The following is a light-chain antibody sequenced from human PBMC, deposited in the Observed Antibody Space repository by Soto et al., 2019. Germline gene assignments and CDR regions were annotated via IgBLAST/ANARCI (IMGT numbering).Light chain of an antibody. CDR3: QQYNTYPLT. CDR2: KTS. J-gene: IGKJ4*01. CDR1: QSITGR. Sequence: DIQMTQSPSTLSASVGDRVTITCRASQSITGRLAWFQQTSGKAPKLLIYKTSSLESGVPSRFGGSGSGTEFTLTISSLQPDDFATYYCQQYNTYPLTFGGGTKVEIK. V-gene: IGKV1-5*03.